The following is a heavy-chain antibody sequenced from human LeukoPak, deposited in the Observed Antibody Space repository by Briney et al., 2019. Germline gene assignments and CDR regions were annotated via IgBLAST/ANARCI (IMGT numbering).Heavy chain of an antibody. V-gene: IGHV4-4*02. D-gene: IGHD3-10*01. Sequence: PSGTLSLTCAVSGGSISSSNWWSWVRQPPGKGLEWIGEIYHSGSTNYNPSLKSRVTISVDKSKNQFSLKLSSVTAADTAVYYCARTMARGENYYYGMDVWGQGTTVTVSS. J-gene: IGHJ6*02. CDR3: ARTMARGENYYYGMDV. CDR2: IYHSGST. CDR1: GGSISSSNW.